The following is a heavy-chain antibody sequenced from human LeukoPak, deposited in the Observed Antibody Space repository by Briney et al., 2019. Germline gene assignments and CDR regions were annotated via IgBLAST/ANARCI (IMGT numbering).Heavy chain of an antibody. V-gene: IGHV4-34*01. D-gene: IGHD3-9*01. J-gene: IGHJ5*02. CDR1: GVSFSGYY. CDR3: ARGHARLRYFDWLLEGSWFDP. Sequence: PSETLSLTCAVYGVSFSGYYWSWIRQPPGKGLEWIGEINHSGSTNYNPSLKSRVTISVDTSKNQFSLKLSSVTAADTAVYYCARGHARLRYFDWLLEGSWFDPWGQGTLVTVSS. CDR2: INHSGST.